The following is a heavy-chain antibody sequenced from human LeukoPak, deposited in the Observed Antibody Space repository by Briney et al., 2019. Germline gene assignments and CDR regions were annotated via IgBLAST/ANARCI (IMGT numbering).Heavy chain of an antibody. CDR3: ATNKQWLSLSDAFDI. Sequence: GASVKVSCKVSGYTLTELSMHWVRQAPGEGLEWMGGFDPEDGETIYAQKFQARVTMTEDTSTDTAYMELSSLRSEDTAVYYWATNKQWLSLSDAFDIWGQGTMVTVSS. CDR1: GYTLTELS. V-gene: IGHV1-24*01. CDR2: FDPEDGET. D-gene: IGHD6-19*01. J-gene: IGHJ3*02.